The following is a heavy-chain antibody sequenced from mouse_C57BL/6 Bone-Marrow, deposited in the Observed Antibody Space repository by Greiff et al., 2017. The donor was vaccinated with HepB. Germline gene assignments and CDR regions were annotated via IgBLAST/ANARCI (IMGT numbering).Heavy chain of an antibody. CDR1: GYTFTSYW. CDR2: IDPSDSYT. D-gene: IGHD2-1*01. V-gene: IGHV1-50*01. CDR3: ARDLLWSYYYAMDY. Sequence: QVQLQQPGAELVKPGASVKLSCKASGYTFTSYWMQWVKQRPGQGLEWIGEIDPSDSYTNYNQKFKGKATLTVDTSSSTAYMQLSSLTSEDSAVYYCARDLLWSYYYAMDYWGQRTSVTVSS. J-gene: IGHJ4*01.